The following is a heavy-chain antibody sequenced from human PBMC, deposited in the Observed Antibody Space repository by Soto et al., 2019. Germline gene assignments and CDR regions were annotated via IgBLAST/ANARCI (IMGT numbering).Heavy chain of an antibody. Sequence: ASVKVSCKASGYMFTGYYMHWVRQAPGQGLEWMGWINPDRGGTNYAQKFQGRVTMTRDTSITTAYMELSRLGSDDTAVYYCARSRDGYNSDIPGYWGQGTLVTVSS. V-gene: IGHV1-2*02. D-gene: IGHD5-12*01. CDR3: ARSRDGYNSDIPGY. CDR2: INPDRGGT. CDR1: GYMFTGYY. J-gene: IGHJ4*02.